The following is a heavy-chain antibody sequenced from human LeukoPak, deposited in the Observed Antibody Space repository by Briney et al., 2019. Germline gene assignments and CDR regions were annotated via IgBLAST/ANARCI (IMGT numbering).Heavy chain of an antibody. CDR3: ARVPRRGERFDP. CDR1: GYTFTGYY. V-gene: IGHV1-2*02. Sequence: GASVKVSCKASGYTFTGYYMHWVRQAPGQGLEWMGWINPNSGGTNYAQKFQGRVTITADESTSTAYMELSSLRSEDTAVYYCARVPRRGERFDPWGQGTLVTVSS. CDR2: INPNSGGT. D-gene: IGHD3-10*01. J-gene: IGHJ5*02.